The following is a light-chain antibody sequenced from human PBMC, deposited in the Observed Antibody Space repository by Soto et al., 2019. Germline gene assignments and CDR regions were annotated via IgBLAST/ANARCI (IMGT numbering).Light chain of an antibody. Sequence: DIQLTQSPIFLSASVGDRVTISCRASQVIFNYLAWYQQKPGKAPNLLIFGASTLQSGVPSRFSGSGSGTEFTLTISSLQPEDFATYYCQQLNSHPRTFGQGTKVDIK. CDR2: GAS. CDR3: QQLNSHPRT. V-gene: IGKV1-9*01. J-gene: IGKJ2*01. CDR1: QVIFNY.